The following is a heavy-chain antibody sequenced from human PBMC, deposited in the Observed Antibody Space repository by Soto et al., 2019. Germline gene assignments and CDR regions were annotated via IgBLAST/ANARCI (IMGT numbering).Heavy chain of an antibody. J-gene: IGHJ5*02. D-gene: IGHD3-9*01. Sequence: SVKVSCKASGGTFSSYTISWVRQAPGQGLEWMGRIIPILGIANYAQKFQGRVTMTRNKSTSTAYMELSSLRSEDTAVYYCARGRYFDWVLPPWGKGTLVTVSS. V-gene: IGHV1-69*02. CDR1: GGTFSSYT. CDR3: ARGRYFDWVLPP. CDR2: IIPILGIA.